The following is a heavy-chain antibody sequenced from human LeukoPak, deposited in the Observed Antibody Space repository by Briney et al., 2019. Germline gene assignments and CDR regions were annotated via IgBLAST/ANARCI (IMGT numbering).Heavy chain of an antibody. J-gene: IGHJ4*02. CDR2: IYYRGST. CDR3: ARATDYGDSYYFDH. D-gene: IGHD4/OR15-4a*01. CDR1: GGSLSTGGYY. Sequence: SETLSLTCTVSGGSLSTGGYYWSWIRQHPGRGLEYIGYIYYRGSTYYSPSLKSRLTISLDTPNNQFSLKLRSVTAADTAVYYCARATDYGDSYYFDHWGQGTPVTVSS. V-gene: IGHV4-31*03.